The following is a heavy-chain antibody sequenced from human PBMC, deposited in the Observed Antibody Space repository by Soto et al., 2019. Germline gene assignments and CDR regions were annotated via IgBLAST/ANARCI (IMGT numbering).Heavy chain of an antibody. Sequence: QVQLVESGGGVVQPGRSLRLSCAASGFTFSSYAMHWVRQAPGKGLEWVAVISYDGSNKYYADSVKGRFTISRDNSKNTLYLQMNSLSAEDTAVYYCARVRRRVLRYFDWLSSPPLDYWGQGTLVTVSS. CDR1: GFTFSSYA. J-gene: IGHJ4*02. D-gene: IGHD3-9*01. V-gene: IGHV3-30-3*01. CDR2: ISYDGSNK. CDR3: ARVRRRVLRYFDWLSSPPLDY.